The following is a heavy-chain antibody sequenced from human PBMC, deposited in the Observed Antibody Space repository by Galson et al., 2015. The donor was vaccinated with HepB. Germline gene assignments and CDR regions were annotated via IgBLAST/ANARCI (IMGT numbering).Heavy chain of an antibody. V-gene: IGHV1-2*06. Sequence: SVKVSCKASGYTVTGYFIHWARQAPGQGLEWMGRINPNSGRTNYAQRFQGRVTMTRDTSISTAYMELSRLRSDDTAVYYCARDVGSGWHPGDWFDPWGQGTLVTVSS. CDR1: GYTVTGYF. D-gene: IGHD6-19*01. CDR3: ARDVGSGWHPGDWFDP. CDR2: INPNSGRT. J-gene: IGHJ5*02.